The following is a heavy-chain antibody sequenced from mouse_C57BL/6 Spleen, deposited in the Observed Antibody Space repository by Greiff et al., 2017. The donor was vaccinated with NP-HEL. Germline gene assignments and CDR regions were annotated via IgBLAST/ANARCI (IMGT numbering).Heavy chain of an antibody. CDR1: GYAFSSSW. V-gene: IGHV1-82*01. CDR3: ASTHYAMDY. Sequence: LVESGPELVKPGASVKISCKASGYAFSSSWMNWVKQRPGKGLEWIGRIYPGDGDTNYNGKFKGKATLTADKSSSTAYMQLSSLTSEDSAVYFCASTHYAMDYWGQGTSVTVSS. J-gene: IGHJ4*01. CDR2: IYPGDGDT.